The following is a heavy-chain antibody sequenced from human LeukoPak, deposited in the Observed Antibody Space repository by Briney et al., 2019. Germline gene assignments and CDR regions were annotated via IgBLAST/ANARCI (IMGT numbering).Heavy chain of an antibody. J-gene: IGHJ6*03. D-gene: IGHD3-10*01. V-gene: IGHV3-53*01. Sequence: GGSLRLSCAASGFTVSSNYMSWVRQAPGKGLEWVSVIYSGGSTYYADSVKGRFTISRDNSKNTLYLQMNSLRAEDTAVYYCASGSGSYRTPYYYMDVWGTGTTITVSS. CDR3: ASGSGSYRTPYYYMDV. CDR2: IYSGGST. CDR1: GFTVSSNY.